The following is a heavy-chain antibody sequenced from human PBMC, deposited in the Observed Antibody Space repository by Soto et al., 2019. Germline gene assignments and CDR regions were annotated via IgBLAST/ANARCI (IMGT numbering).Heavy chain of an antibody. Sequence: QVQLQESGPGLVKPSQTLSLTCTVSGGSINSGGYDWSWIRQHPGKGLEWIGYIYSSGSTYYNPSLKSRVTISLDTSKNQFSLELSSVTAADTAVYYCARVSDWFDPWGQGTLVTVSS. CDR2: IYSSGST. CDR3: ARVSDWFDP. J-gene: IGHJ5*02. V-gene: IGHV4-31*03. CDR1: GGSINSGGYD.